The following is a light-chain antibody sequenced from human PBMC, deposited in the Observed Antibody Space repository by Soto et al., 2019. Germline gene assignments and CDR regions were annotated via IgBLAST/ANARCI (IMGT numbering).Light chain of an antibody. J-gene: IGKJ5*01. CDR3: HQRSNWPPDT. Sequence: ERVMTQSPDALSVSPGERATLSCRASQSISSNLAWYLQKVGQAPRLLIYGASTRAPGISARFSGSGSGTEFTLTISSLEPEDFAVYYCHQRSNWPPDTCGQGTRLEI. CDR2: GAS. V-gene: IGKV3-15*01. CDR1: QSISSN.